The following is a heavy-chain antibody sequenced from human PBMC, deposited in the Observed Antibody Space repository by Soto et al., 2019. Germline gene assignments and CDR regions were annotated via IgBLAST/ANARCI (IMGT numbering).Heavy chain of an antibody. CDR3: ARVGGDHGGDSGGFDH. CDR2: IYYSGRT. J-gene: IGHJ4*02. CDR1: GGSIRDYF. Sequence: SETLSLTCTVSGGSIRDYFWTWIRQPPGKGLEWIGYIYYSGRTNYNPSLTSRVSISVDTSKNHFSLQLRSVTAADTAVYYCARVGGDHGGDSGGFDHWGQGTLVTVSS. D-gene: IGHD4-17*01. V-gene: IGHV4-59*01.